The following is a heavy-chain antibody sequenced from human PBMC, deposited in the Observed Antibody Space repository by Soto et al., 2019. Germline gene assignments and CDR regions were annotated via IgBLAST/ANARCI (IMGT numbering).Heavy chain of an antibody. CDR2: IYHSGSTT. D-gene: IGHD2-8*02. J-gene: IGHJ5*02. CDR1: GGSISGFY. Sequence: TSETLSLTCAVSGGSISGFYLSWIRQPPGRGLEWIGHIYHSGSTTYYNPSLKSRVTISVDTSKSQFSLKLSSVTAADTAVYYCARRSLSWLTDWFDPWGQGTLVTSPQ. CDR3: ARRSLSWLTDWFDP. V-gene: IGHV4-59*08.